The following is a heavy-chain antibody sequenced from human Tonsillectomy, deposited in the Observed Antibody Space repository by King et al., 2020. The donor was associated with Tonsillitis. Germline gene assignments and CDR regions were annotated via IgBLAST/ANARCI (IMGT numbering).Heavy chain of an antibody. D-gene: IGHD2-21*01. CDR1: GFTFRLYG. V-gene: IGHV3-23*04. J-gene: IGHJ6*03. CDR2: ISGSGGST. CDR3: AKGYCGYEYYYMDV. Sequence: EVQLVESGGGLVQPGGSLRVSCAASGFTFRLYGMSWVRQAPGKGLEWVSAISGSGGSTYYADSVKGRFTISRDNSKNRLYLQMNSLRAEDTAVYYCAKGYCGYEYYYMDVWGKGTTVTVSS.